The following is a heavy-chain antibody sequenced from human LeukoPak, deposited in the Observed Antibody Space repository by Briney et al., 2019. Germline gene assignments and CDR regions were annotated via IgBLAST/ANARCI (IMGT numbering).Heavy chain of an antibody. CDR1: GFTFSSYW. Sequence: GGSLRLSCAASGFTFSSYWMHWVRQAPGKGLVWVSRISTDGGSTTYADSVKGRFTISRDNAKNTLYLQINSLRAEDTAVYYCARGRSTSSWYYFDYWGQGTLVTVSS. D-gene: IGHD6-13*01. CDR2: ISTDGGST. CDR3: ARGRSTSSWYYFDY. J-gene: IGHJ4*02. V-gene: IGHV3-74*01.